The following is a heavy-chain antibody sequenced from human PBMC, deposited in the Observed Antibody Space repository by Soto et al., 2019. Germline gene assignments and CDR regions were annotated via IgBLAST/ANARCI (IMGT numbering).Heavy chain of an antibody. CDR1: GFSFGSYA. CDR3: ARWSYLDY. CDR2: ISGSDGKT. D-gene: IGHD3-3*01. J-gene: IGHJ4*02. Sequence: GSLRLSCAASGFSFGSYALSWVRQAPGKGLEWVSTISGSDGKTFYADSVKGRFSISRDTSQNTLYLQMNSLRADDTAIYYCARWSYLDYWGQGTRVTVSS. V-gene: IGHV3-23*01.